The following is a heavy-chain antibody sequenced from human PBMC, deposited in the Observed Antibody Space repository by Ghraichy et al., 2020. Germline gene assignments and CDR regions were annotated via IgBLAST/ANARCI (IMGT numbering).Heavy chain of an antibody. CDR3: ARVSITGTTNFDY. D-gene: IGHD1-20*01. CDR1: GGSISSYN. V-gene: IGHV4-59*01. J-gene: IGHJ4*02. Sequence: SETLSLTCSVSGGSISSYNWTRIRQPPGKGLEWIGYIYYSGSTNYNPSLKSRVTISVDTSKNQFSLKLNSVTTADTAVYYCARVSITGTTNFDYWGQGTLVTVSS. CDR2: IYYSGST.